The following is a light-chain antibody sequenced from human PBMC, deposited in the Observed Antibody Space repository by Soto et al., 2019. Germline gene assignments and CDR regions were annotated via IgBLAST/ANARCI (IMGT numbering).Light chain of an antibody. CDR1: SSDVGGYDY. J-gene: IGLJ1*01. CDR2: EVT. V-gene: IGLV2-14*01. CDR3: SSHTSGDTRV. Sequence: QSVLTQPASVSGSPGQSIAISCTGTSSDVGGYDYVSWYQQHPDKAPKLIIYEVTKRPSGVSNRFSGSKSGNTASLTISGLQPDDEADYYCSSHTSGDTRVFGSGTKLT.